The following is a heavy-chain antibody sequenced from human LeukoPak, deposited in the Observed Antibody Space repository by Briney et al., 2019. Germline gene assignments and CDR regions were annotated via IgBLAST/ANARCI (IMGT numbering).Heavy chain of an antibody. Sequence: GGSLRLSCAASGFTFSTCWMHWVRQAPGKGLVWVSRINTDGSSTIYADSVKGRFTISRDNANNTLYLQMNSLRAEDTAVYYCARTLNWAFDFWGQGTLVTVSS. D-gene: IGHD7-27*01. CDR3: ARTLNWAFDF. CDR1: GFTFSTCW. CDR2: INTDGSST. V-gene: IGHV3-74*01. J-gene: IGHJ4*02.